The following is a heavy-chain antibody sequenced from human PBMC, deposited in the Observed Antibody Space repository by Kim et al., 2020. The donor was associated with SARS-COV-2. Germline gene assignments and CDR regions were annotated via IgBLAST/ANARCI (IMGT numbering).Heavy chain of an antibody. J-gene: IGHJ5*02. D-gene: IGHD3-3*01. Sequence: GGSLRLSCAASGFTFADYAMHWVRQSPGKGLEWVSSISWNSATISYGASVKGRFTISRDNAKNSLYLQMNSLRVDDTALYYCVKDQKSITIFAEFDPWGRGTLVTVSS. CDR3: VKDQKSITIFAEFDP. CDR1: GFTFADYA. CDR2: ISWNSATI. V-gene: IGHV3-9*01.